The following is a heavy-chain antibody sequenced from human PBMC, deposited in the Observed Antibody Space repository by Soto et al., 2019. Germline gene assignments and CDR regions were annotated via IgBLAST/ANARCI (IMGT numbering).Heavy chain of an antibody. Sequence: SVKVSCKASGGTFSSYTISWVRQAPGQGLEWMGWIIPIHGIANYAQKFQGRVTITTDTSTSTAYMELRSLRSDDTAVYYCARGPEVIDYWGQGTLVTVSS. D-gene: IGHD2-21*01. V-gene: IGHV1-69*10. J-gene: IGHJ4*02. CDR2: IIPIHGIA. CDR1: GGTFSSYT. CDR3: ARGPEVIDY.